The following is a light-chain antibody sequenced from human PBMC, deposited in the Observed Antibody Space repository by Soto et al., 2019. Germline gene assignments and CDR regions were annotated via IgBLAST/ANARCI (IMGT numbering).Light chain of an antibody. CDR1: SSDVGSYNL. CDR3: CSYAGSAYV. J-gene: IGLJ1*01. CDR2: EGS. V-gene: IGLV2-23*01. Sequence: ALTQPASVSGSPGQSITISCTGTSSDVGSYNLVSWYQQHPGKAPKLMIYEGSKRPSGVSNRFSGSKSGNTASLTISGLQAEDEADYYCCSYAGSAYVFGTGTKVTVL.